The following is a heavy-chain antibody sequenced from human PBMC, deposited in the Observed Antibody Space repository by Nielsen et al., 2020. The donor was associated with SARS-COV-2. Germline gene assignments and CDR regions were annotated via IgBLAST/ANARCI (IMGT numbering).Heavy chain of an antibody. Sequence: ESLKISCVASGFIFSSYDINWVRQAPGKGLEWVSTISGSGGGTYYADFVKGRFSISRDNSKNMLYLQMNSLRAEDTALYYCAKEGNSGSAYDQWGQGTLVTVSS. CDR1: GFIFSSYD. V-gene: IGHV3-23*01. CDR3: AKEGNSGSAYDQ. J-gene: IGHJ5*02. CDR2: ISGSGGGT. D-gene: IGHD1-26*01.